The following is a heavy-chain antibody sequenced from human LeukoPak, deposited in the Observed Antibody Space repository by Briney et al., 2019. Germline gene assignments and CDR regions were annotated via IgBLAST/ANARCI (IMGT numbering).Heavy chain of an antibody. CDR3: ARDAGGYFDY. Sequence: ASVKVSCKASGGTFSSYAISWVRQAPGQGLEWMGWVSAYNGNTNYAQKLQGRVTMTTATSTSTAYMELKSLTSDDTAVYYCARDAGGYFDYWGQGTLVTVSS. CDR2: VSAYNGNT. D-gene: IGHD3-16*01. V-gene: IGHV1-18*01. J-gene: IGHJ4*02. CDR1: GGTFSSYA.